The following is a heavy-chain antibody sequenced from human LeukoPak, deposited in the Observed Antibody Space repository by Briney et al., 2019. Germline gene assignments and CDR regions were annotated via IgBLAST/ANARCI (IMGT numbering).Heavy chain of an antibody. CDR2: IISSSSHI. J-gene: IGHJ6*03. D-gene: IGHD1-1*01. CDR3: ATTRAPSNGRVLYYMDV. V-gene: IGHV3-21*01. CDR1: GFTFSSYS. Sequence: GGSLRLSCAASGFTFSSYSMNWVRQAPGKGLEWVSSIISSSSHIYYADSVKGRFTISRDNAKNSLYLQMNSLRAGDTAVYYCATTRAPSNGRVLYYMDVWGKGTTVTVSS.